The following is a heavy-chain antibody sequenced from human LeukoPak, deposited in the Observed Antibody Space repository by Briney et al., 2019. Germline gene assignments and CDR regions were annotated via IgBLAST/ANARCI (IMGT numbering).Heavy chain of an antibody. J-gene: IGHJ4*02. CDR3: ARSELLWFGGVNSGFDY. CDR1: GGSMSSYY. CDR2: IYYSGST. V-gene: IGHV4-59*01. D-gene: IGHD3-10*01. Sequence: SETLSLTCTVSGGSMSSYYWSWIRQPPWKGLEWIGYIYYSGSTNYNPSLKSRVTISLDTSKIQFSLKLSSVSAADTAVYYCARSELLWFGGVNSGFDYWGQGTLVTVSS.